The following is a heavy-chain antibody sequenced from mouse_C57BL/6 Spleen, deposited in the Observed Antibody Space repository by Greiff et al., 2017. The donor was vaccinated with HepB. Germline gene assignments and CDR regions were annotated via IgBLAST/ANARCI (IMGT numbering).Heavy chain of an antibody. V-gene: IGHV1-7*01. J-gene: IGHJ2*01. Sequence: QVQLQQSGAELVKPGASVKLSCKASGYTFTSYWMHWVKQRPGQGLEWIGYINPSSGYTKYNQKFKDKATLTADKSSSTAYMQLSSLTYEDSAVYYCARGITTVPYYFDFGGWGTALTVTA. CDR1: GYTFTSYW. D-gene: IGHD1-1*01. CDR3: ARGITTVPYYFDF. CDR2: INPSSGYT.